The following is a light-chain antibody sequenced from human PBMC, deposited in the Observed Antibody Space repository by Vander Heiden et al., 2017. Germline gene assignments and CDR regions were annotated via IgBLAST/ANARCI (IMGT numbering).Light chain of an antibody. Sequence: DIQMTQTPSSLSASVGDRVTITCRASQRISTYLNWYQQKPGKAPKLLIYAASTMESGIPSRFSGSGSGTDFTLTISRLQPEDFATYYCQQSHSTPPYTFGQGTKLEIK. CDR3: QQSHSTPPYT. J-gene: IGKJ2*01. CDR1: QRISTY. CDR2: AAS. V-gene: IGKV1-39*01.